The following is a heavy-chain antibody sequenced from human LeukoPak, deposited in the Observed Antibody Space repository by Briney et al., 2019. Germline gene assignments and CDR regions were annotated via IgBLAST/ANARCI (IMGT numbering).Heavy chain of an antibody. V-gene: IGHV4-4*02. D-gene: IGHD1-26*01. Sequence: SETLSLTCAVSGGSISSDNWWSWVRQPPGKGLEWIGEIYRSGSTKYNPSLESRITMSVDKSKNQFSLNLSSVTAADTAVYYCARIKWELLAFDPWGQGTLVTVSS. CDR2: IYRSGST. CDR1: GGSISSDNW. J-gene: IGHJ5*02. CDR3: ARIKWELLAFDP.